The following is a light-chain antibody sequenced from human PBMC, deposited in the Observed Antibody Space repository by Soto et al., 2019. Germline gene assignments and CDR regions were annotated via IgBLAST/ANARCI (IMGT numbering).Light chain of an antibody. J-gene: IGKJ1*01. V-gene: IGKV1-5*01. Sequence: DIQMTQSPSTLSASVGDRVTITCRASQSISNWLAWYQQKPGKAPNLLIYDASSLESGVPSRFSGSGSGTVFTRTISSLQPDDFATYYCQQYNSLWTFGQGTKVEIK. CDR2: DAS. CDR3: QQYNSLWT. CDR1: QSISNW.